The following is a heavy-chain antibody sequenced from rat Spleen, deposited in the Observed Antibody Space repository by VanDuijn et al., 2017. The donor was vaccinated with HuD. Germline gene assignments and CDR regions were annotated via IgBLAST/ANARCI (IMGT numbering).Heavy chain of an antibody. CDR2: ISYGDSSGHSST. CDR1: GFTFSDFG. Sequence: EVQLVESGGGLVQPGRSLKVSCAASGFTFSDFGMAWVRQAPTKGLEWVATISYGDSSGHSSTYYRDSVKGRFTISRDNAKSTLRRQMDSLRSEDTATYYCARRHYGYTDYFDYWGQGVMVTVSS. J-gene: IGHJ2*01. D-gene: IGHD1-9*01. CDR3: ARRHYGYTDYFDY. V-gene: IGHV5-29*01.